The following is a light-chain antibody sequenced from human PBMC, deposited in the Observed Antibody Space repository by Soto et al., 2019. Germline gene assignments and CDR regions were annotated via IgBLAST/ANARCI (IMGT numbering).Light chain of an antibody. Sequence: EIVLTQSPGTLSLSAGERATLSCRASQSVSSSYLAWYQQKPGQAPRLLMYGASRRPTGIPDRFSGSGSGTDFTLTISRLEPEDFAVYYCQQFGSSPRTFGQGTKVDIK. CDR1: QSVSSSY. V-gene: IGKV3-20*01. CDR2: GAS. CDR3: QQFGSSPRT. J-gene: IGKJ1*01.